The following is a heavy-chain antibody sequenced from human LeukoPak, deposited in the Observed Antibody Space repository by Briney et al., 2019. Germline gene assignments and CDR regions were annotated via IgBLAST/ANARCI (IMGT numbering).Heavy chain of an antibody. J-gene: IGHJ5*02. V-gene: IGHV4-4*07. D-gene: IGHD3-22*01. CDR2: VYSTGST. CDR3: ARGGWLPPDL. CDR1: GGTINEYY. Sequence: SETLSLTCTVSGGTINEYYWSWIRQPTGKGLEWIGHVYSTGSTNYNPSFKSRVTMSVDMSKNQFSLKLTSVTAADTAVYYCARGGWLPPDLWGQGTLVIVSS.